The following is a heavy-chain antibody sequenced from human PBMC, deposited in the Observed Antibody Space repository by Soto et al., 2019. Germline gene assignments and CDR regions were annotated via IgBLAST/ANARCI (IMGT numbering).Heavy chain of an antibody. CDR1: GGSISSYY. V-gene: IGHV4-59*01. J-gene: IGHJ4*02. CDR2: IYYSGNT. Sequence: QVQLQESGPGLVKPSETLSLICTVSGGSISSYYWSWIRQPPGKGLEWIGYIYYSGNTNYNPPLKGRVTISADTSKNQLSLKLTSVTAADTAVYYCASSGFNSGWDGLFENRGQGTLVTVSS. D-gene: IGHD6-19*01. CDR3: ASSGFNSGWDGLFEN.